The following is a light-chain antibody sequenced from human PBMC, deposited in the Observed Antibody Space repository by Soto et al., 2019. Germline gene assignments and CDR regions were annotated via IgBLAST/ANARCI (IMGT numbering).Light chain of an antibody. CDR3: QQYNSYS. V-gene: IGKV1-5*01. J-gene: IGKJ1*01. CDR2: HAS. Sequence: DIQMTHSPSTLPASVGSRFNITCRASQRISNWLAWYQKKTGTAAKLLIYHASTLESGVPSRFSGSGSGTEFTLTISSMQPDDFATYYCQQYNSYSFGQGTKVDIK. CDR1: QRISNW.